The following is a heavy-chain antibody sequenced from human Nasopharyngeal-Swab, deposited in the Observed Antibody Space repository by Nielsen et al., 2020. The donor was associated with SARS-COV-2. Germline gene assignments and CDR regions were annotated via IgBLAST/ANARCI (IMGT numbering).Heavy chain of an antibody. V-gene: IGHV5-51*01. D-gene: IGHD1-26*01. CDR3: AIGAAVGTLFHGMDV. J-gene: IGHJ6*02. CDR2: IFPGDSDT. Sequence: GESLKISRATPGYSFTDYWIAWVRQAPGKGLECMGTIFPGDSDTRYSPSFEGRVTISVDQSITTAYLHWTSLKASDTAKYYCAIGAAVGTLFHGMDVWGQGTMVTVSS. CDR1: GYSFTDYW.